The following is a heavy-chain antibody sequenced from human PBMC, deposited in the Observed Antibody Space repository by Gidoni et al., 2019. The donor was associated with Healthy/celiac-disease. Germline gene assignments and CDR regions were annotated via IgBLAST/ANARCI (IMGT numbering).Heavy chain of an antibody. CDR1: GLTFSSYA. CDR3: ATWDNNWNYY. Sequence: VQLLESGGGLVQPGGSLILSCAASGLTFSSYAMSWVRQAPGKGLEWVSAISGSGGSTYYADSVKGRFTISRDNSKNTLYLQMNSLRAEDTAVYYCATWDNNWNYYWGQGTLVTVSS. J-gene: IGHJ4*02. CDR2: ISGSGGST. V-gene: IGHV3-23*01. D-gene: IGHD1-7*01.